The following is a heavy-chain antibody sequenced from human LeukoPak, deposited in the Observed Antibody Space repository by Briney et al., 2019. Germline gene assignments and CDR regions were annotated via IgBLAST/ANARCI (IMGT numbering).Heavy chain of an antibody. J-gene: IGHJ4*02. CDR2: IRYDGSNK. CDR1: GFTFSSYG. V-gene: IGHV3-30*02. Sequence: GGSLRLSCAASGFTFSSYGMHWVRQAPGKGLEWVAFIRYDGSNKYYADSVKGRFTISRDNSKNTLYLQMNSLRAEDTAVYYCAKGSQYSSSWNTANFDYWGQGTLVTVSS. CDR3: AKGSQYSSSWNTANFDY. D-gene: IGHD6-13*01.